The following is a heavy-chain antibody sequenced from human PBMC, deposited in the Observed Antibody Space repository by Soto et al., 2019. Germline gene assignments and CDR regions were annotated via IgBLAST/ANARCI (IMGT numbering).Heavy chain of an antibody. CDR1: GFTFSSYG. J-gene: IGHJ3*02. Sequence: GGSLRLSCAASGFTFSSYGMHWVRQAPGKGLEWVAVIWYDGSNKYYADSVKGRFTISRDNSKNTLYLQMNSLRAEDTAVYYCARDALDFWSGYSVKDAFDIWGQGTMVTVSS. CDR2: IWYDGSNK. CDR3: ARDALDFWSGYSVKDAFDI. D-gene: IGHD3-3*01. V-gene: IGHV3-33*01.